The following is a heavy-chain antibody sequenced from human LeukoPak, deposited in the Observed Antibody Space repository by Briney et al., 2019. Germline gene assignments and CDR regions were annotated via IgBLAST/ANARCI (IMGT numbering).Heavy chain of an antibody. V-gene: IGHV4-38-2*01. J-gene: IGHJ6*03. D-gene: IGHD1-26*01. CDR2: IYHSGST. CDR3: ARHGLVETTYYYYYMDV. CDR1: GYSISSGYY. Sequence: PSETLSLNCAVSGYSISSGYYWGWIRQPPGKGLEWIGGIYHSGSTYYNPSLKSRVTISVDTSKNQFSLKLSSVTAADTAVYYCARHGLVETTYYYYYMDVWGKGTTVTVSS.